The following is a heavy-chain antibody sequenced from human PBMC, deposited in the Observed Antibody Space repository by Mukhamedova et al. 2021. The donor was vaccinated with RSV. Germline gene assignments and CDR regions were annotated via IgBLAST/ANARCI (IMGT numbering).Heavy chain of an antibody. J-gene: IGHJ4*02. Sequence: STYYNPSLKSRVTISVDTSKNQFSLKLSSVTAADTAVYYCARTGYGDSDYWAREPWSPSPQ. CDR3: ARTGYGDSDY. CDR2: ST. D-gene: IGHD4-17*01. V-gene: IGHV4-30-2*04.